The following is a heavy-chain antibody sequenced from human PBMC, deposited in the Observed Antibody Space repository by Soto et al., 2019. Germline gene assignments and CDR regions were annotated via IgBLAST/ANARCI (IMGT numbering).Heavy chain of an antibody. CDR3: AKDETIAARGLFDY. CDR2: INYHGTDT. CDR1: DFDFSIYA. J-gene: IGHJ4*02. D-gene: IGHD6-6*01. Sequence: GGSLRLSCQTYDFDFSIYAMTWVRQAPGKGLEWVSLINYHGTDTNCADSVKGRFIISRDNSKNTLYLQMNSLRAEDTAVYYCAKDETIAARGLFDYWGQGTLVTVSS. V-gene: IGHV3-23*01.